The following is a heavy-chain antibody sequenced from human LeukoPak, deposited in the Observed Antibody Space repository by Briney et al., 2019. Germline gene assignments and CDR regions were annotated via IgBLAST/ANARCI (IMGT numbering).Heavy chain of an antibody. J-gene: IGHJ4*02. CDR1: GYNYATSG. CDR3: ARGAYGDK. D-gene: IGHD4-17*01. CDR2: ISTQSGNT. V-gene: IGHV1-18*01. Sequence: GASVKVSCKTSGYNYATSGISWVRQAPGQGLEWMGWISTQSGNTNYAQKVQGRLTLTTDRSTNTAYMELRSLRSDDTAVYYCARGAYGDKWGQGTMVTVSS.